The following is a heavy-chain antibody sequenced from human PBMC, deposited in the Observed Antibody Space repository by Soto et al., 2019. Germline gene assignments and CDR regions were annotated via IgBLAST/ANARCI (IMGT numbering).Heavy chain of an antibody. J-gene: IGHJ6*02. CDR3: AEHSSSSGGYYYYGMDV. CDR2: ISAYNRNT. V-gene: IGHV1-18*01. Sequence: ASVKVSCKASGYTFTSYGISWVRQAPGQGLEWMGWISAYNRNTNYAQKLQGRVTMTTDTSTSTAYMELRSLRSDDTAVYYCAEHSSSSGGYYYYGMDVWGQGTTVTVSS. CDR1: GYTFTSYG. D-gene: IGHD6-6*01.